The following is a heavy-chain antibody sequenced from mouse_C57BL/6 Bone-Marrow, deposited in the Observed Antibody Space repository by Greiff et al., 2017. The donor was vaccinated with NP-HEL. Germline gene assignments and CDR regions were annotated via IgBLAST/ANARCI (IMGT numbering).Heavy chain of an antibody. D-gene: IGHD4-1*01. J-gene: IGHJ2*01. V-gene: IGHV1-64*01. CDR1: GYTFTSYW. CDR3: ASLTGTWDY. CDR2: IHPNSGST. Sequence: QVQLQQPGAELVKPGASVKLSCKASGYTFTSYWMHWVKQRPGQGLEWIGMIHPNSGSTNYNEKFKSKVTLTVDNSSSTASMQLSSLTSEDSAVYYCASLTGTWDYWGQGTTLTVSS.